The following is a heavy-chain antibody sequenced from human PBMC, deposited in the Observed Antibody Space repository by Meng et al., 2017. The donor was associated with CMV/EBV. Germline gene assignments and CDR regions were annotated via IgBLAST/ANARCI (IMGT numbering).Heavy chain of an antibody. D-gene: IGHD2-2*01. CDR1: GYSFTSYW. V-gene: IGHV5-51*01. CDR3: ARLRRDIVVVPAAMGRFDP. Sequence: GESLKISCKGSGYSFTSYWIGWVRQMPGKGLEWMGIIYPGDSDTRYSPSFQGQVTISADKSISTAYLQWSSLKASDTAMYYCARLRRDIVVVPAAMGRFDPWGQGTLVTVSS. J-gene: IGHJ5*02. CDR2: IYPGDSDT.